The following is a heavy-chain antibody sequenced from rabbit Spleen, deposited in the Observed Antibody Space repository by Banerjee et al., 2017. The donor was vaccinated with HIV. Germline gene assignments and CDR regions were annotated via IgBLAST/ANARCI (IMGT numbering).Heavy chain of an antibody. Sequence: QLKESGGGLVQPGGSLKLSCKASGFDFSKYYMCWVRQAPGKGLEWIGYIDPIFGVSYYATWVNGRFTISSHDAQNTLYLQLTSLTAADTAAYFCARDGYSRGWGIILYYFNLWGPGTLVTVS. CDR3: ARDGYSRGWGIILYYFNL. V-gene: IGHV1S7*01. CDR2: IDPIFGVS. CDR1: GFDFSKYY. J-gene: IGHJ4*01. D-gene: IGHD4-1*01.